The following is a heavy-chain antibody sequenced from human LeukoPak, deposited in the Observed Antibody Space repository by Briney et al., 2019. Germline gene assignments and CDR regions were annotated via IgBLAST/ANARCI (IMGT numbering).Heavy chain of an antibody. CDR1: GYSISSGYY. J-gene: IGHJ3*02. CDR2: IYYSGST. Sequence: PSETLSLTCTVSGYSISSGYYWGWIRQPPGKGLEWIGYIYYSGSTNYNPSLKSRVTISVDTSKNQFSLKLSSVTAADTAVYYCARDWGGNFGELIEAFDIWGQGTMVTVSS. D-gene: IGHD3-10*01. CDR3: ARDWGGNFGELIEAFDI. V-gene: IGHV4-61*01.